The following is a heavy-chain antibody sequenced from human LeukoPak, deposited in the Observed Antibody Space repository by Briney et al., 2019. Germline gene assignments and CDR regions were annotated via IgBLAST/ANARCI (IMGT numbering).Heavy chain of an antibody. CDR2: INPNSGGT. D-gene: IGHD5-24*01. CDR3: ARSKMATAYSWFDP. CDR1: GYNFTGYY. J-gene: IGHJ5*02. V-gene: IGHV1-2*02. Sequence: ASVKVSCKASGYNFTGYYLHWVRQAPGQGLEWMGWINPNSGGTNYAQKFQGRVTMTRDTSISTAYMELSRLRSDDTAVYYCARSKMATAYSWFDPWGQGTLVTVSS.